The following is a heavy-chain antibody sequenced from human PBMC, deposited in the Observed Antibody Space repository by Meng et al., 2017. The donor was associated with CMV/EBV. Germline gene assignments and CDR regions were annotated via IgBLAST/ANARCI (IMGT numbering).Heavy chain of an antibody. CDR1: GFTFSSYA. D-gene: IGHD1-26*01. CDR2: ISSNGGST. CDR3: ARSVGELPVYYYGMDV. Sequence: GGSLRPSCAASGFTFSSYAMHWVRQAPGKGLEYVSAISSNGGSTYYADSVKGRFTISRDNSKNTLYLQMGSLRAEDMAVYYCARSVGELPVYYYGMDVWGQGTTVTVSS. J-gene: IGHJ6*02. V-gene: IGHV3-64*02.